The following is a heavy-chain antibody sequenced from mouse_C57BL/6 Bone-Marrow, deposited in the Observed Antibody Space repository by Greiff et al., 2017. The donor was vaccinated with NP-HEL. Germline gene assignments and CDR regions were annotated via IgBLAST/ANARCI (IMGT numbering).Heavy chain of an antibody. D-gene: IGHD1-1*01. CDR1: GFTFSDYY. J-gene: IGHJ1*03. CDR3: AIGSSLYWYFDV. CDR2: INYDGSST. V-gene: IGHV5-16*01. Sequence: EVQVVESEGGLVQPGSSMKLSCTASGFTFSDYYMAWVRQVPEKGLEWVANINYDGSSTYYLDSLKSRFIISRDNAKNILYLQMSSLKSEDTATYYCAIGSSLYWYFDVWGTGTTVTVSS.